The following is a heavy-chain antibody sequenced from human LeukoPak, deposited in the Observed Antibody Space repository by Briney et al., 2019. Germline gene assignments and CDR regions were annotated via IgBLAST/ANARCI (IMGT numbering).Heavy chain of an antibody. Sequence: ASVKASPKASGYTFTGYYIHWVRQAPGQGPEWMGIINPSGGSTSYAQKFQGRVTMTRDTSTSTVYMELSSLRSEDTAVYYCASAVAYYTPFDYWGQGTLVTVSS. J-gene: IGHJ4*02. CDR3: ASAVAYYTPFDY. V-gene: IGHV1-46*03. D-gene: IGHD2-15*01. CDR2: INPSGGST. CDR1: GYTFTGYY.